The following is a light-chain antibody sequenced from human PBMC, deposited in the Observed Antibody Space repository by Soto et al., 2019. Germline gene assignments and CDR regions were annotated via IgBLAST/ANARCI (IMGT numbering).Light chain of an antibody. V-gene: IGLV2-18*01. CDR2: EAS. Sequence: QSVLTQPPSVSGPPGQSVTISCTGTSTDFVSYNRVSWYQQPPGTAPKLIIYEASNRPSGAPDRFSGSKSGNTASLTISGLQAADEADYYCSLYTSENTYVFGTGTKVTVL. CDR1: STDFVSYNR. J-gene: IGLJ1*01. CDR3: SLYTSENTYV.